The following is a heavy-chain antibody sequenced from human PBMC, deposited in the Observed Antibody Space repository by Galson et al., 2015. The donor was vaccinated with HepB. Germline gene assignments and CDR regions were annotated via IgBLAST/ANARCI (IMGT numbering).Heavy chain of an antibody. V-gene: IGHV1-69*13. CDR2: IIPIFGTA. D-gene: IGHD6-13*01. CDR1: GGTFSSYA. CDR3: AREGEGDIAAAGSYNY. J-gene: IGHJ4*02. Sequence: SVKVSCKASGGTFSSYAISWVRQAPGQGLEWMGGIIPIFGTANYAQKFQGRVTITADESTSTAYMELSSLRSEDTAVYYCAREGEGDIAAAGSYNYWGQGTLVTVSS.